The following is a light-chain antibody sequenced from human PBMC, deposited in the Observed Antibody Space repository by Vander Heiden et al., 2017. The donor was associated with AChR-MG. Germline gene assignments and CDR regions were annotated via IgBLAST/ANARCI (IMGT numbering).Light chain of an antibody. CDR1: ENIRNL. CDR2: AAS. CDR3: QERDSTPLT. J-gene: IGKJ4*01. Sequence: DVQMTQSPSSLSASVGDRVIIICRASENIRNLLHWYQQKPGAAPKLLIYAASSLQSGVPSRFSGSGSGTEFTLTISSLQLEDFATYYCQERDSTPLTFGGRTRVDFK. V-gene: IGKV1-39*01.